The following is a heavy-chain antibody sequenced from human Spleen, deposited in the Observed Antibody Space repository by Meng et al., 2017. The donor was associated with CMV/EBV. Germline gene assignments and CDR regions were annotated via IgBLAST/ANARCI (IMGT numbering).Heavy chain of an antibody. CDR1: GFTFSSYG. D-gene: IGHD6-6*01. Sequence: GSLRLSCAASGFTFSSYGMHWVRQAPGKGLEWIGYIYYIRNTNYNPSLKSRVTISADASKNQFSLKLSSVTAADTAVYYCARALEFDYWGQGTLVTVSS. CDR3: ARALEFDY. J-gene: IGHJ4*02. V-gene: IGHV4-59*01. CDR2: IYYIRNT.